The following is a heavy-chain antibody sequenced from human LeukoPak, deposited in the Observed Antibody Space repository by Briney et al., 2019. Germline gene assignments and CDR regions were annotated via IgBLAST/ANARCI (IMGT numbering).Heavy chain of an antibody. CDR2: INHSGST. V-gene: IGHV4-34*01. CDR1: GGSFSGYY. D-gene: IGHD3-10*01. CDR3: ASPPGRKGNDY. J-gene: IGHJ4*02. Sequence: SETLSLTCAVYGGSFSGYYWSWIRQPPGKGLEWIGEINHSGSTNYNPSLTSRVTISVDTSKNQFSLKLSSVTAADTAVYYCASPPGRKGNDYWGQGTLVTVSS.